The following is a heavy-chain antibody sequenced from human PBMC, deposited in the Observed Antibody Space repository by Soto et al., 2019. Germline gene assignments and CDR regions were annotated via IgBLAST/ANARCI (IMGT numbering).Heavy chain of an antibody. D-gene: IGHD3-22*01. Sequence: GSLRLSCAASGFTFSNYAMSWVRQAPGKGLEWVSAISGSGGSTYYADSVKGRFTISRDNSKNTLYLQMNSLRAEDTAVYYRAKVRIAYFYDSSGYAPAYFFDYWGQGTLVTVSS. V-gene: IGHV3-23*01. CDR1: GFTFSNYA. CDR3: AKVRIAYFYDSSGYAPAYFFDY. J-gene: IGHJ4*02. CDR2: ISGSGGST.